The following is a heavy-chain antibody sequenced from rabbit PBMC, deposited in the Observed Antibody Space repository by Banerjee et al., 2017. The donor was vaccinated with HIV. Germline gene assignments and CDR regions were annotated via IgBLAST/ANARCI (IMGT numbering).Heavy chain of an antibody. CDR3: ARHNTGGGYCLDL. CDR1: GFSFNNNYV. D-gene: IGHD7-1*01. Sequence: GGLVKPEGSLTLTCTASGFSFNNNYVMCWVRQAPGKGLEWIACINTSSGNTVYATWAKGRFTISRTSSTTVALQMTSLTAADTATYFCARHNTGGGYCLDLWGPGTLVTVS. J-gene: IGHJ4*01. V-gene: IGHV1S45*01. CDR2: INTSSGNT.